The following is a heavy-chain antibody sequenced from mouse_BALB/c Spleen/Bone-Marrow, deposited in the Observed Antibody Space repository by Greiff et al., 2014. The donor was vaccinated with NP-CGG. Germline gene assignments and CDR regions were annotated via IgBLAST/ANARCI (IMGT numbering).Heavy chain of an antibody. Sequence: QVQLEQPGAELVRPGTSVKMSCKAAGYSFTNFWIGWVKQRPGHGLEWIGDIYPKNDDANYNEKFKGRATLTVDTSSSTAYMQLSGLTSEDSAIYYCTRHYGNYDYWGQGSTLKVSS. D-gene: IGHD2-1*01. CDR2: IYPKNDDA. CDR1: GYSFTNFW. CDR3: TRHYGNYDY. V-gene: IGHV1-63*02. J-gene: IGHJ2*01.